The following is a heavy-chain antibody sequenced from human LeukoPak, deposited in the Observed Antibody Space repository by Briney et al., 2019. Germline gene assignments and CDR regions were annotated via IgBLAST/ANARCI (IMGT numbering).Heavy chain of an antibody. CDR2: IYATDLT. CDR3: ARGFGSGTSPIDL. J-gene: IGHJ5*02. V-gene: IGHV4-4*07. D-gene: IGHD3-10*01. CDR1: GRSIRSVY. Sequence: LETLSLTCTVSGRSIRSVYWNWIRQSAGKGLEWIGRIYATDLTNYNPSLKSRVTLSVDMSKNELSLTLKSVTAADTAVYYCARGFGSGTSPIDLWGQGALVSASS.